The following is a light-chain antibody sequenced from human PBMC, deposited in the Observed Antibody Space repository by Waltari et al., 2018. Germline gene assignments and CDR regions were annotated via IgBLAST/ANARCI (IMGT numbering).Light chain of an antibody. Sequence: DIQMTQSPSTLSASVEDRVTITCRASQSISTWLAWYQQKPGKAPKLLIYKASSLESGVPSRFSGSGSGTEFTLTISSLQPEDFATYYCQQYNSYWTFGQGTKVEIK. CDR2: KAS. V-gene: IGKV1-5*03. J-gene: IGKJ1*01. CDR1: QSISTW. CDR3: QQYNSYWT.